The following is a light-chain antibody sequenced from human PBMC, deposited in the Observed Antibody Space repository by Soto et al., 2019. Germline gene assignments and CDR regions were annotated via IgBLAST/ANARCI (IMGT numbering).Light chain of an antibody. V-gene: IGKV3-15*01. CDR3: QQYNDWPLT. Sequence: EKVMTQSPAALSVSPGERATLSCRASHSVNSNLAWYQQKAGQAPRLLLYGASTRATGIPARFSGSASGTEFTLTISSLQSEDSAVYYCQQYNDWPLTFGGGTKVEIK. CDR2: GAS. J-gene: IGKJ4*01. CDR1: HSVNSN.